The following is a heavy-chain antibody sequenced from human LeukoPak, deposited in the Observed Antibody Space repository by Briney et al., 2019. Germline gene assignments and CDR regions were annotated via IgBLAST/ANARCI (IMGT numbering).Heavy chain of an antibody. D-gene: IGHD5-18*01. CDR2: ISWNSGSI. Sequence: PGGSLRLSCAASGFTFDDYAMHWVRQAPGKGLEWVSGISWNSGSIGYADSVKGRFTISRDNAKNSLYLQMNSLRAEDTALYYCAKSVGYSYGTTIDYWGQGTLVTVPS. CDR3: AKSVGYSYGTTIDY. V-gene: IGHV3-9*01. CDR1: GFTFDDYA. J-gene: IGHJ4*02.